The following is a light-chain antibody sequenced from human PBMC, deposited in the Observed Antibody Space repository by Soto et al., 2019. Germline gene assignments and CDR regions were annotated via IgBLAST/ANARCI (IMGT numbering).Light chain of an antibody. Sequence: DIQMTQSPSTLSGSVGDRVTITCRASQTISSWLAWYQQKPGKAPKLLIYKASTLKSGVPSRFSGSGSGTEFTLTISSLQPEDFATYYCQQLYSHPLTFGGGTKVDIK. V-gene: IGKV1-5*03. CDR3: QQLYSHPLT. CDR2: KAS. J-gene: IGKJ4*01. CDR1: QTISSW.